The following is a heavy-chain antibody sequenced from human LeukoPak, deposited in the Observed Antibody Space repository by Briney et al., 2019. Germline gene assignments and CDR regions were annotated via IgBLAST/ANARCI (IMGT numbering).Heavy chain of an antibody. V-gene: IGHV4-39*01. D-gene: IGHD3-22*01. CDR3: AIEDYYDSSGLDY. CDR1: SGSISSSSYY. Sequence: PSETLSLTCTVSSGSISSSSYYWGWIRQPPGKGLEWIGSIYYSGSTYYNPSLKSRVTISVDTSKNQFSLKLSSVTAADTAVYYCAIEDYYDSSGLDYWGQGTLVTVSS. CDR2: IYYSGST. J-gene: IGHJ4*02.